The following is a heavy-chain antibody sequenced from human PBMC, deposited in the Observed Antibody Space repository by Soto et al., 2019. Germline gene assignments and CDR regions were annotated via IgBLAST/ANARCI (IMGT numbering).Heavy chain of an antibody. CDR2: IYYSGST. D-gene: IGHD3-10*01. Sequence: QVQLQESGPGLVKPSETLSLTCTVSGGSISSYYWSWIRQPPGKGLEWIGYIYYSGSTNYNPSLKSRVTISVDTSKYQFSPKLSSVTAADTAVYYCASTKLGIDAFDIWGQGTMVTVSS. V-gene: IGHV4-59*01. J-gene: IGHJ3*02. CDR3: ASTKLGIDAFDI. CDR1: GGSISSYY.